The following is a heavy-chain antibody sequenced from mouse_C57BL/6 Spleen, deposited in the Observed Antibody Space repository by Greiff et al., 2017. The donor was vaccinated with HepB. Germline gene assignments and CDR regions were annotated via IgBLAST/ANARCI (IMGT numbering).Heavy chain of an antibody. CDR2: INYDGSST. CDR1: GFTFSDYY. CDR3: ARDNGLYEEGWYFDV. D-gene: IGHD2-12*01. Sequence: EVHLVESEGGLVQPGSSMKLSCTASGFTFSDYYMAWVRQVPEKGLEWVANINYDGSSTYYLDSLKSRFIISRDNAKNILYLQMSSLKSEDTATYYCARDNGLYEEGWYFDVWGTGTTVTVSS. J-gene: IGHJ1*03. V-gene: IGHV5-16*01.